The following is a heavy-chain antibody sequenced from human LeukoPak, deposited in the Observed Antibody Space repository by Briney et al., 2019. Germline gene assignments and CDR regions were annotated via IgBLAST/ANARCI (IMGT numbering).Heavy chain of an antibody. Sequence: NHGESLKISCKAYGYSFFSNYWIAWVRQMPGKGLEWMGILYPGDSDSRYSPSFQGQVTISADRSISTAYLHWSSLKVSDTAMYYGARASRDGYNQNFDYWGQGTLVTVSS. J-gene: IGHJ4*02. CDR1: GYSFFSNYW. D-gene: IGHD5-24*01. V-gene: IGHV5-51*01. CDR3: ARASRDGYNQNFDY. CDR2: LYPGDSDS.